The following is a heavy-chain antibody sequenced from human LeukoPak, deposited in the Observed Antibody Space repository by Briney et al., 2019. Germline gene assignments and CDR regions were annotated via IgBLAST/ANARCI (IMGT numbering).Heavy chain of an antibody. J-gene: IGHJ4*02. CDR1: GFTLSSHG. CDR3: ARDQWRYDFWSGYYPY. CDR2: IRYDGSEK. D-gene: IGHD3-3*01. Sequence: GGSLRLSCTATGFTLSSHGMHWVRQAPGKGLEWVAFIRYDGSEKYYADAVKGRFTISRDNSKNTLYLQMNSPRAEDTAVYYCARDQWRYDFWSGYYPYWGQGTLVTVSS. V-gene: IGHV3-30*02.